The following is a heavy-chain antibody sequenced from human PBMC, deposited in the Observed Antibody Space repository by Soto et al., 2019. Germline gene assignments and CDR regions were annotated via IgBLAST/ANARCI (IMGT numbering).Heavy chain of an antibody. Sequence: QVHLQESGPGLVKPSETLSLTCAISGDSIGNFYWSWIRQPAGKGLESLGRLSASGRTNYSPSLQSRVTTSLDRSKNRFSLRLTSVSAADTAVYFCARGMGRYFDLWGRGTLVTVSS. CDR3: ARGMGRYFDL. J-gene: IGHJ2*01. CDR1: GDSIGNFY. CDR2: LSASGRT. D-gene: IGHD2-8*01. V-gene: IGHV4-4*07.